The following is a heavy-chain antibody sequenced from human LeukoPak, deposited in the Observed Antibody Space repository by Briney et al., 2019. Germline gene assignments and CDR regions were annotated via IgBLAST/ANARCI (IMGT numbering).Heavy chain of an antibody. D-gene: IGHD3-9*01. CDR3: AKRHLTAVQRYFDL. J-gene: IGHJ2*01. CDR2: ISGTGGST. Sequence: GGSLRLSCAASGFTFSMYWMHWVRQAPGKGLEWVSAISGTGGSTYYADSVKGRFTISRDSSQNTLYLQMNSLRAEDTAVYYCAKRHLTAVQRYFDLWGRGTLVTVSS. V-gene: IGHV3-23*01. CDR1: GFTFSMYW.